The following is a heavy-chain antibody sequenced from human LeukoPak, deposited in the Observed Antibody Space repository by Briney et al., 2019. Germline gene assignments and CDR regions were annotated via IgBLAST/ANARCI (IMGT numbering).Heavy chain of an antibody. CDR1: GFLFSNFW. J-gene: IGHJ4*02. Sequence: GGSLRLSCVASGFLFSNFWMTWVRQAPGKGLEWVANMKQDGSETHYADSVKGRFTISRDNAKNSLYLQMNSLRVEDTAVYYCVRGPYTIMVTEWGQGTLVTVSS. CDR2: MKQDGSET. V-gene: IGHV3-7*03. D-gene: IGHD5-18*01. CDR3: VRGPYTIMVTE.